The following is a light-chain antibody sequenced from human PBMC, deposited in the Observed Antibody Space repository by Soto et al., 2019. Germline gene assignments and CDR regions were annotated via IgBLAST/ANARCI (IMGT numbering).Light chain of an antibody. V-gene: IGKV4-1*01. CDR2: WAS. CDR1: QSVLSSSNNKDY. J-gene: IGKJ1*01. Sequence: DIVMTQSPDSLAVSLGERATINCKSSQSVLSSSNNKDYLAWYQRKPGQPPKLLISWASTRESGVPDRFSGSGSGTDFTLTISSLQAEDVAVYYCQQYYSAPLAFGQGTKVEIK. CDR3: QQYYSAPLA.